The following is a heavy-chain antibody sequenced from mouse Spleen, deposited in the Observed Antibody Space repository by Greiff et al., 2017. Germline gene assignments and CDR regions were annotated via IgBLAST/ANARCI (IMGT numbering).Heavy chain of an antibody. V-gene: IGHV3-6*01. CDR3: ARLDSNYAMDY. CDR2: ISYDGSN. CDR1: GYSITSGYY. D-gene: IGHD2-5*01. Sequence: EVQLVESGPGLVKPSQSLSLTCSVTGYSITSGYYWNWIRQFPGNKLEWMGYISYDGSNNYNPSLKNRISITRDTSKNQFFLKLNSVTTEDTATYYCARLDSNYAMDYWGQGTSVTVSS. J-gene: IGHJ4*01.